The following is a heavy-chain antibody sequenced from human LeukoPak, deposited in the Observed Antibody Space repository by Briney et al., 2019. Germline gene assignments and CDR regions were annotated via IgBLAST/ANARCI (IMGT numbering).Heavy chain of an antibody. CDR2: IYTSGST. CDR3: ARAEYYYDSSGYYGGPAALDY. V-gene: IGHV4-61*02. Sequence: SETLSLTCTVSGGSISSGRYYWGWIRQPAGKGLEWVGRIYTSGSTNYNPSLKSRVTISVDTSKNQFSLKLTSVTAADTAVYYCARAEYYYDSSGYYGGPAALDYWGQGTLVTVSS. D-gene: IGHD3-22*01. CDR1: GGSISSGRYY. J-gene: IGHJ4*02.